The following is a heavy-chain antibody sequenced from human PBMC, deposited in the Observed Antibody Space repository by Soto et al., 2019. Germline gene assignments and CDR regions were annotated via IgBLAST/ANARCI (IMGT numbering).Heavy chain of an antibody. CDR3: ASGHYDILTGPEYFQH. CDR2: ISAYNGNT. J-gene: IGHJ1*01. V-gene: IGHV1-18*01. CDR1: GYTFTSYG. D-gene: IGHD3-9*01. Sequence: ASVKVSCKASGYTFTSYGISWVRQAPGQGLEWMGWISAYNGNTNYAQKLQGRVTMTTDTSTGTAYMELRSLRSDDTAVYYCASGHYDILTGPEYFQHWGQGTLVTVSS.